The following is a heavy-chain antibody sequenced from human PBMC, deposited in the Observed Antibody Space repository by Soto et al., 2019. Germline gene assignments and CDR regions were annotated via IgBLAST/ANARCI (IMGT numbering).Heavy chain of an antibody. CDR2: INAGNGNT. D-gene: IGHD6-19*01. Sequence: ASVKVSCKASGYTFTSYAMHWVRQAPGQRLEWMGWINAGNGNTKYSQKFQGRVTIARDTSASTAYMELSSLRSEDTAVYYCARQSARITVAASIVHWFDPWGQGTLVTVSS. CDR1: GYTFTSYA. CDR3: ARQSARITVAASIVHWFDP. J-gene: IGHJ5*02. V-gene: IGHV1-3*01.